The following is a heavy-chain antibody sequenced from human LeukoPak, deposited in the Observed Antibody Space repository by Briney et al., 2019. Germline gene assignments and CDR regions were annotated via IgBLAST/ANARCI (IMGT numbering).Heavy chain of an antibody. CDR3: ARGMTTGPDP. CDR1: GGSIRSYY. CDR2: IYYSGST. V-gene: IGHV4-59*08. D-gene: IGHD4-17*01. J-gene: IGHJ5*02. Sequence: PSETLSLTCTVSGGSIRSYYWSWIRQPPGKGLECIGYIYYSGSTNYNPSLKSRLTISVDTSKNQFSLKLSSVTAADTAVYYCARGMTTGPDPWGQGTLVTVSS.